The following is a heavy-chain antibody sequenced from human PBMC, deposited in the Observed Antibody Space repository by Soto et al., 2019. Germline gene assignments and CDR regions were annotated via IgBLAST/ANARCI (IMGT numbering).Heavy chain of an antibody. V-gene: IGHV4-4*07. Sequence: SATLSLTCTVSGGSISSYYWSWIRQPAGKGLEWIGRIYTSGSTNYNPSLKSRVTMSVDTSKNQFSLKLSSVTAADTAVYYCARDQILGGDYSDGGWFDPWGQGTLVTVSS. CDR2: IYTSGST. D-gene: IGHD4-17*01. CDR3: ARDQILGGDYSDGGWFDP. CDR1: GGSISSYY. J-gene: IGHJ5*02.